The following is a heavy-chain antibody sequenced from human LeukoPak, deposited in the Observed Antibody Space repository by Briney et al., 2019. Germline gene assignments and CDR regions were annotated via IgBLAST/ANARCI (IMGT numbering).Heavy chain of an antibody. J-gene: IGHJ4*02. Sequence: SETLSLTCTVSGGSMSSYRWSWLRQPPGKGLEWIAYIYYSGTTNYNPSLKSRVTTSADTSKNQFSLKLSSVTAADTAVYYCARVNLEMAAVDYWGQGTLVTVSS. CDR3: ARVNLEMAAVDY. CDR2: IYYSGTT. D-gene: IGHD5-24*01. V-gene: IGHV4-59*01. CDR1: GGSMSSYR.